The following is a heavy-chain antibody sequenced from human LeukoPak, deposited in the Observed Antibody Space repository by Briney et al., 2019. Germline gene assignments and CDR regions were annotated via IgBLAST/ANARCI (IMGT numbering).Heavy chain of an antibody. V-gene: IGHV3-15*01. J-gene: IGHJ4*02. CDR1: GFIFSNAW. Sequence: GGSLRLSCAASGFIFSNAWMSWVRQAPGKGLEWVGRIKSKTDGGTTDYAAPVKGRFTVSRDDSKNTLYLQMNSLKTEDTAVYYRTTAPIRLWNYDYWGQGTLVTVSS. CDR2: IKSKTDGGTT. D-gene: IGHD4/OR15-4a*01. CDR3: TTAPIRLWNYDY.